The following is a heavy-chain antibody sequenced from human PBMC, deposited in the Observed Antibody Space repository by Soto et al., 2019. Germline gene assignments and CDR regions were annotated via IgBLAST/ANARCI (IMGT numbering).Heavy chain of an antibody. D-gene: IGHD2-21*02. CDR1: GGSISSYY. Sequence: SETLSITCTVPGGSISSYYWSWIRQPPGKGLKWIGYIYYSGSTNYNPSLKSRVTISVDTSKNQFSLKLSSVTAADTAVYYCARGMSCCGDCYPDYYYYGMDVWGQGTMVTVS. J-gene: IGHJ6*02. V-gene: IGHV4-59*01. CDR2: IYYSGST. CDR3: ARGMSCCGDCYPDYYYYGMDV.